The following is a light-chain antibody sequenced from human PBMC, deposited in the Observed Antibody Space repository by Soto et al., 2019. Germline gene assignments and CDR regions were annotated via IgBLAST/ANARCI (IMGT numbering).Light chain of an antibody. CDR2: EVS. J-gene: IGLJ2*01. Sequence: QSALTQPASVSGSPGQLITISCTGTSSDVGGYNYVSWYQQHPGKAPKLMIYEVSNRPSGVSNRFSGSKSGNTASLTISGLQAEDEADYYCSSYTSSSTLAVVFGGGTKLTVL. V-gene: IGLV2-14*01. CDR1: SSDVGGYNY. CDR3: SSYTSSSTLAVV.